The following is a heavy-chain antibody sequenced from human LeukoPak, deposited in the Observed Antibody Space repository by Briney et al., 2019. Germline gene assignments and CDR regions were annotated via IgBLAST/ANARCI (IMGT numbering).Heavy chain of an antibody. J-gene: IGHJ4*02. CDR3: ASRRLTDY. CDR2: ISSSSSTI. D-gene: IGHD6-6*01. V-gene: IGHV3-48*01. CDR1: GFTFSSYS. Sequence: TGGSLRLSCAASGFTFSSYSMTWVRQAPGKGLEWVSYISSSSSTIYYAGSVKGRFTISRDNAKNSLYLQMNSLRAEDTAVYFCASRRLTDYWGQGTLVSVSS.